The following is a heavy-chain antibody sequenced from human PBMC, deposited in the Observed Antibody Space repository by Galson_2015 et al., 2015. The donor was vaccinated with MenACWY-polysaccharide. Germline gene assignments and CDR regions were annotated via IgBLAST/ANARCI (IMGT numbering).Heavy chain of an antibody. V-gene: IGHV3-13*01. CDR2: IGRNDDT. CDR3: ARETREISLGALDI. J-gene: IGHJ3*02. CDR1: GFSITSYA. Sequence: SLRLSCAVSGFSITSYAVNWVRQAPGKGLEWVAAIGRNDDTYYPGSVKGRFTISREDAKNSLYLQMNYLEAGDTAVYYCARETREISLGALDIWGRGTLVTVSS. D-gene: IGHD3-10*01.